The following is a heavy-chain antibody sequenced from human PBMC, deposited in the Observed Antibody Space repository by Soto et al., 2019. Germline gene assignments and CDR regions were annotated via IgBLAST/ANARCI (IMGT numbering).Heavy chain of an antibody. CDR1: GGSFSGYY. Sequence: SETLSLTCAVYGGSFSGYYWSWIRQPSGRGLEWLGEINHSGVTNYNPSLKSRVTISVDASKNQFSLSLSSVTAADTAVYYCARGKDSGSRGLGYWGQGTLVTVSS. CDR2: INHSGVT. D-gene: IGHD1-26*01. CDR3: ARGKDSGSRGLGY. V-gene: IGHV4-34*01. J-gene: IGHJ4*02.